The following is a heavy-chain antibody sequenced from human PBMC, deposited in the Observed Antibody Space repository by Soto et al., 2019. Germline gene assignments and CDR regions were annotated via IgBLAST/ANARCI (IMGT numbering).Heavy chain of an antibody. CDR2: FFSDAER. D-gene: IGHD4-17*01. J-gene: IGHJ6*02. Sequence: QVTLKESGPVLVKPTETLTLTCGVSGFSLTNGRMGVSWIRQPPGKALEWLAHFFSDAERSYSTSMQSRLNMYKDSSGSQVVLTMTNMAPADTATYFCARMDGDYNYYGLDVWGHGIAVTVSS. CDR1: GFSLTNGRMG. CDR3: ARMDGDYNYYGLDV. V-gene: IGHV2-26*01.